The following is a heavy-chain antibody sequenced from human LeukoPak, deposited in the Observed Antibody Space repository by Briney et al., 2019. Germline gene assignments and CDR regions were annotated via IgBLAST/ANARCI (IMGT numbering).Heavy chain of an antibody. CDR3: ARQGPPIVVVTAIPGSAFDI. CDR1: GGSFSGYY. J-gene: IGHJ3*02. V-gene: IGHV4-34*01. CDR2: INHSGST. D-gene: IGHD2-21*02. Sequence: SEALSLTCAVYGGSFSGYYWSWIRQPPGEGLEWIGEINHSGSTNYNPSLKSRVTISVDTSKNQFSLKLSSVTAADTAVYYCARQGPPIVVVTAIPGSAFDIWGQGTMVTVSS.